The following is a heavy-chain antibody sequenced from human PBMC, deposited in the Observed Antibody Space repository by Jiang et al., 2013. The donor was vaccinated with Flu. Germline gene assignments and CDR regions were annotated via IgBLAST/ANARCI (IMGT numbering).Heavy chain of an antibody. Sequence: GWINAGNGNTKYSQKFQGRVTITRDTSASTAYMELSSLRSEDTAVYYCARADLGAGDLDYWGQGTLVTVSS. J-gene: IGHJ4*02. CDR2: INAGNGNT. V-gene: IGHV1-3*01. D-gene: IGHD2-21*01. CDR3: ARADLGAGDLDY.